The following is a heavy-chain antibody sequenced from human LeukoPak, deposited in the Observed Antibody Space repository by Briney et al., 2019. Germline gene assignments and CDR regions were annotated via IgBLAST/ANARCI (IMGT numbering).Heavy chain of an antibody. CDR2: IKQEGSTK. Sequence: GGSLRLSCAASGFTFSSYWMSWVRQAPGKGLEWVANIKQEGSTKYYVDSVKGRFTISRDNSKNTLYLQMNSLRAEDTAVYYCAKDGTRTTVTSFDYWGQGTLVTVSS. CDR3: AKDGTRTTVTSFDY. V-gene: IGHV3-7*03. J-gene: IGHJ4*02. CDR1: GFTFSSYW. D-gene: IGHD4-17*01.